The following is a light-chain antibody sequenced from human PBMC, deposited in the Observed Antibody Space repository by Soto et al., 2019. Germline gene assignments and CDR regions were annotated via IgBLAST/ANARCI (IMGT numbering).Light chain of an antibody. V-gene: IGKV3-11*01. CDR1: QSVSSY. CDR3: QQRSNWQIT. CDR2: DAS. J-gene: IGKJ5*01. Sequence: EIVLTRSPATLSLSRGEGSTLSCRASQSVSSYLAWYQQKPGQAPRLLIYDASNRATGIPARFSGSGSGTDFTLTISSLEPEDFAVYYCQQRSNWQITFGQGTRLEIK.